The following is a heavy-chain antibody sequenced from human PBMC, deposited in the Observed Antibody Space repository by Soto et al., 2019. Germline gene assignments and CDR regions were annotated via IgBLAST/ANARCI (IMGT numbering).Heavy chain of an antibody. CDR1: GGSCSGYY. CDR3: ARGGYYGSGSSQHY. CDR2: SNHRGST. J-gene: IGHJ4*02. Sequence: QVQLQQWGAGLLKPSETLSLTCAVYGGSCSGYYWSWIRQPPGKGLEWIGESNHRGSTNYTPSLKSRVTISVDTSKSQFSLKLSSVPAADTAVYYCARGGYYGSGSSQHYWGQGNLVTVSS. D-gene: IGHD3-10*01. V-gene: IGHV4-34*01.